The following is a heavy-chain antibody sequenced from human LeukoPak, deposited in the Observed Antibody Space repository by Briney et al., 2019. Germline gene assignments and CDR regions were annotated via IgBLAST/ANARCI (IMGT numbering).Heavy chain of an antibody. V-gene: IGHV3-21*01. CDR3: ARENSGYFDWLPPLDY. J-gene: IGHJ4*02. D-gene: IGHD3-9*01. Sequence: GSLRLSCAASGFTFSSYSMNWVRQAPGKGLEWVSSISSSSSYIYYADSVKGRFTISRDNAKNSLYLQMNSLRAEDTAVYYFARENSGYFDWLPPLDYWGQGTLVTGSS. CDR2: ISSSSSYI. CDR1: GFTFSSYS.